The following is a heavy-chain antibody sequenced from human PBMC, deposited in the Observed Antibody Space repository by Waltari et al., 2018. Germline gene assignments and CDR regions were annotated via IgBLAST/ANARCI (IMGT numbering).Heavy chain of an antibody. CDR2: ISYDGSNK. J-gene: IGHJ4*02. Sequence: QVQLVESGGGVVQPGRSLRLSCAASGFTFSSSAMPWVRPAPGKGLEWVAVISYDGSNKYYADSVKGRFTISRDNSKNTLYLQMNSLRAEDTAVYYCARDSYDYGDYKDYWGQGTLVTVSS. V-gene: IGHV3-30-3*01. CDR1: GFTFSSSA. CDR3: ARDSYDYGDYKDY. D-gene: IGHD4-17*01.